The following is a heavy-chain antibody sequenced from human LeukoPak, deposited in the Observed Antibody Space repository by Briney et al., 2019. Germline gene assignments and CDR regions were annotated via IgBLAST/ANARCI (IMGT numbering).Heavy chain of an antibody. CDR2: ISNNGGYT. V-gene: IGHV3-23*01. J-gene: IGHJ4*02. Sequence: PGGSLRLSCVASGFTFTSYGMSWVRQAPGKRLEWVSAISNNGGYTYYADSVQGRFTISRDNSKSTLCLQMNSLRAEDTAVYYCAKQLGYCSDGSCYFPYWGQGTLVTVSS. CDR3: AKQLGYCSDGSCYFPY. D-gene: IGHD2-15*01. CDR1: GFTFTSYG.